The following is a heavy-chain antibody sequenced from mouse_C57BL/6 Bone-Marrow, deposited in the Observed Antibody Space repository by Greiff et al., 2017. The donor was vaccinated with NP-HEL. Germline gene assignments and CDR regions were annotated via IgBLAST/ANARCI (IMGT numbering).Heavy chain of an antibody. V-gene: IGHV1-19*01. CDR3: ASSYYSNYVAWFAY. Sequence: VHVKQSGPVLVKPGASVKMSCKASGYTFTDYYMNWVKQSHGKSLEWIGVINPYNGGTSYNQKFKGKATLTVDKSSSTAYMELNSLTSEDSAVYYCASSYYSNYVAWFAYWGQGTLVTVSA. J-gene: IGHJ3*01. CDR2: INPYNGGT. D-gene: IGHD2-5*01. CDR1: GYTFTDYY.